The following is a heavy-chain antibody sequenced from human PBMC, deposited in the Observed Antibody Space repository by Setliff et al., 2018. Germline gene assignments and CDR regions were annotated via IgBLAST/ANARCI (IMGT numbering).Heavy chain of an antibody. CDR2: IKSKTDGGPI. D-gene: IGHD2-2*01. CDR3: ITLSTIPLGV. J-gene: IGHJ6*02. V-gene: IGHV3-15*01. Sequence: PGGSLRLSCAASGFNFSNAWMIWVRQAPGKGLEWVGRIKSKTDGGPIDYAAPVKGRFSISRDDSKNTVSLQMNSLKTEDTAVYYCITLSTIPLGVWGQGTTVTVSS. CDR1: GFNFSNAW.